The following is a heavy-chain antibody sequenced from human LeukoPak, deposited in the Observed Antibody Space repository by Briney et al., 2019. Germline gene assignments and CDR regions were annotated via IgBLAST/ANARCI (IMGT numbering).Heavy chain of an antibody. J-gene: IGHJ4*02. V-gene: IGHV5-51*01. CDR1: GYNFSTYW. CDR3: GRPSADGLERAHIDC. Sequence: GESRKISCQASGYNFSTYWIAWVRQMPGKGLESMGIIYPADSDTRYSPSFQGQVTISADKSISTAYLQWSGLKASDTAIYYCGRPSADGLERAHIDCWGQGTLVTVSS. CDR2: IYPADSDT.